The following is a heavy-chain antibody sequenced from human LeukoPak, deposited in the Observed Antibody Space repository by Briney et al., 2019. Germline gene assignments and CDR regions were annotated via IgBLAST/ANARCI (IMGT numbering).Heavy chain of an antibody. Sequence: GGSLRLSRAASGFTFSDYYMSWIRQAPGKGLEWVSYISSSGSTIYYADSVKGRFTISRDNAKNSLYLQMNSLRAEDTAVYYGARVAYDILTGYRYDYWGQGTLVTVSS. CDR2: ISSSGSTI. V-gene: IGHV3-11*04. CDR1: GFTFSDYY. CDR3: ARVAYDILTGYRYDY. D-gene: IGHD3-9*01. J-gene: IGHJ4*02.